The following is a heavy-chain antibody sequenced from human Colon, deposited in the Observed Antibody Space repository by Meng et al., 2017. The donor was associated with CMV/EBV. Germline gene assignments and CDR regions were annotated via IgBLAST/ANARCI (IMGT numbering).Heavy chain of an antibody. CDR1: GGSISGHY. Sequence: QVQRQGSGPGRVKPSETLSLTCTVSGGSISGHYWTWIRRPAGEGLQWLGRIYSNGRIDENYSLRSRVTISVDTSKNQLSLRLTSVTAADTAVYYCGRAGARGVPIDVWGRGTLVTVSS. CDR3: GRAGARGVPIDV. D-gene: IGHD3-10*01. CDR2: IYSNGRI. V-gene: IGHV4-4*07. J-gene: IGHJ1*01.